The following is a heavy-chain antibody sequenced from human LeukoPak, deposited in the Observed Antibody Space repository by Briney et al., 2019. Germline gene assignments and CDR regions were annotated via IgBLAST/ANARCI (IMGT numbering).Heavy chain of an antibody. CDR1: GFTFSCHS. CDR2: ISSDSSYI. V-gene: IGHV3-21*01. J-gene: IGHJ4*02. Sequence: GGSLRLSCAASGFTFSCHSMNWVRQAPGQGLEWVSSISSDSSYIYYADSVKGRFTISRDNAKNSLYLQMNSLRAEDSAVYYCARDAAILDNWGQGTLVTVSS. CDR3: ARDAAILDN.